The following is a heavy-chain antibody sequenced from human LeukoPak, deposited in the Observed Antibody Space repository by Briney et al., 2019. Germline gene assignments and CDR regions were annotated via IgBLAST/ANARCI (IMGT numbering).Heavy chain of an antibody. Sequence: PSETLSLTCTVSGXSIRSYYGSWIRQPPGKGLEWIGYIYYSGNTNYNPSLKSRVTMSVDTSKNQFSLKLSSVTAADTAVYYCARQLLVGATNFDYWGQGALVTVSS. J-gene: IGHJ4*02. V-gene: IGHV4-59*08. D-gene: IGHD1-26*01. CDR3: ARQLLVGATNFDY. CDR1: GXSIRSYY. CDR2: IYYSGNT.